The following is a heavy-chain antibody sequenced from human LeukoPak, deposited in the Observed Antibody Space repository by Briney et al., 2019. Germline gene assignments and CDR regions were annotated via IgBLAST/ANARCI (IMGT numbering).Heavy chain of an antibody. CDR2: IIPIFGTA. CDR3: AREDKRFTIFGVVIPNDYYYYGMDV. Sequence: SVKVSCKASGGTFSSYAISWLRQAPGQGLEWMGGIIPIFGTANYAQKFQGRVTITADESTSTAYMELSSLRSEDTAVYYCAREDKRFTIFGVVIPNDYYYYGMDVWGPGTTVTVSS. V-gene: IGHV1-69*01. D-gene: IGHD3-3*01. J-gene: IGHJ6*02. CDR1: GGTFSSYA.